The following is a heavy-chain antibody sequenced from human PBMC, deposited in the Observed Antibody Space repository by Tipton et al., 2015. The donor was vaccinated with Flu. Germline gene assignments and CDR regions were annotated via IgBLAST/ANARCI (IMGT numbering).Heavy chain of an antibody. CDR1: GGSFSGYY. Sequence: TLSLTCAVYGGSFSGYYWSWIRQPPGKGLEWIGEINHSGSTNYNPSLKSRVTISVDTSKNQFSLKLSSVTAADTAVYYCARVFSYSSGWYIKDYWGQGTLVTVSS. CDR2: INHSGST. CDR3: ARVFSYSSGWYIKDY. D-gene: IGHD6-19*01. V-gene: IGHV4-34*01. J-gene: IGHJ4*02.